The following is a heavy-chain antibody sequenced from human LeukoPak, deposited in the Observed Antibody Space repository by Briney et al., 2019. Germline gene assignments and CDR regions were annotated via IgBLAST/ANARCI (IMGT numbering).Heavy chain of an antibody. CDR3: VREVKTTALVWWFDP. Sequence: LPGGSLRLSCAASGFTFSSYGMHWVRQAPGKGLEWVSYISSSGGAIYYADSVKGRFTISRDNAKNSLYLQMNSLRAEDTAVYYCVREVKTTALVWWFDPWGQGTLVTVSS. J-gene: IGHJ5*02. V-gene: IGHV3-48*04. D-gene: IGHD5/OR15-5a*01. CDR2: ISSSGGAI. CDR1: GFTFSSYG.